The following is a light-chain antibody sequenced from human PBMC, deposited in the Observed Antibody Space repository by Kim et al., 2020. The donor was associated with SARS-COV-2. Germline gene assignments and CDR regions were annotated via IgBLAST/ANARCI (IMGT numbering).Light chain of an antibody. CDR3: QQVRTIALA. V-gene: IGKV1-9*01. CDR1: QGINGL. CDR2: AAS. Sequence: DIQMTQSPSFLSASVGDRVTITCRASQGINGLLAWFQQKPGKGPKFLISAASTVQSGVPSRFSGSRSGTEYTLTITSLQPEDFATYYSQQVRTIALAFGQGTKLVIK. J-gene: IGKJ2*01.